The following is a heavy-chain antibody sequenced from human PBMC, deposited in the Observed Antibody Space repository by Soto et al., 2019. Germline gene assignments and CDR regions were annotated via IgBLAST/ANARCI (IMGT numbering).Heavy chain of an antibody. V-gene: IGHV4-59*01. CDR1: GGSISGSY. CDR2: VYYTGST. J-gene: IGHJ4*02. Sequence: SETLSLTCSVSGGSISGSYWSWIRQSPGKGLEWLGYVYYTGSTNYSPSLMSRVSISVDTSKNGFSLRLSSVTAADTAVYFCARSVAVPGAHIDYWGQGTQVTVSS. D-gene: IGHD6-19*01. CDR3: ARSVAVPGAHIDY.